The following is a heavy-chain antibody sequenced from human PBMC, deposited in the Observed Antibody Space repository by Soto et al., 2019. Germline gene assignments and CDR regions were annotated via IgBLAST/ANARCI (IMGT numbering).Heavy chain of an antibody. Sequence: QVQLVQSGAEVKKPGASVKVSCKASGYTFTSYDINWVRQATGQGLEWMGWMNPNSGNTGYAQKFQGRVTMTRNTSISTAYMELSSLRSEDTAVYYCARVSPPNYDFWAPYYYYGMDVWGQGTTFTVSS. CDR1: GYTFTSYD. CDR2: MNPNSGNT. J-gene: IGHJ6*02. V-gene: IGHV1-8*01. CDR3: ARVSPPNYDFWAPYYYYGMDV. D-gene: IGHD3-3*01.